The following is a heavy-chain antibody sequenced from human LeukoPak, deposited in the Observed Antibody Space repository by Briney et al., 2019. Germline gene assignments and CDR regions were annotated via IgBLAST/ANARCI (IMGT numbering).Heavy chain of an antibody. CDR3: ARGPGGEGWYLS. CDR2: IYYSGST. J-gene: IGHJ4*02. V-gene: IGHV4-59*12. CDR1: GGSISSYY. Sequence: PSETLSLTCTVSGGSISSYYWSWIRQPPGKGLEWIGYIYYSGSTNYNPSLKSRVTMSVDTSKNQFSLKLTSVTAADTAVYYCARGPGGEGWYLSWGQGTLVTVSS. D-gene: IGHD6-19*01.